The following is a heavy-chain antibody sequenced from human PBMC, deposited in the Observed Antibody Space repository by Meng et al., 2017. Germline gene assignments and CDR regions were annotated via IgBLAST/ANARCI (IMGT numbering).Heavy chain of an antibody. Sequence: GQLGQSGAGVKKPGASVKVSCKASGYTFTGYYMHWVRQAPGQGLEWMGWINPNSGGTNYAQKFQGRVTMTRDTSISTAYMELSRLRSDDTAVYYCARDGSSSWYDYGYWGQGTLVTVSS. CDR3: ARDGSSSWYDYGY. D-gene: IGHD6-13*01. J-gene: IGHJ4*02. CDR1: GYTFTGYY. V-gene: IGHV1-2*02. CDR2: INPNSGGT.